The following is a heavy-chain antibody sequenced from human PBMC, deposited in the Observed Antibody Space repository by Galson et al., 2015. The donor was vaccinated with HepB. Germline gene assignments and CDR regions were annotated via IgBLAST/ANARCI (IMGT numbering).Heavy chain of an antibody. CDR1: GFTFSSYA. V-gene: IGHV3-23*01. Sequence: SLRLSCAASGFTFSSYAMSWVRQAPGKGLEWVSAISGSGDSTNYADSVKGRFTISRDNSKNTLYLQMNSLRAEDTAVYYCARDPSIRYSYGYYFDYWGQGTLVTVSS. CDR2: ISGSGDST. D-gene: IGHD5-18*01. CDR3: ARDPSIRYSYGYYFDY. J-gene: IGHJ4*02.